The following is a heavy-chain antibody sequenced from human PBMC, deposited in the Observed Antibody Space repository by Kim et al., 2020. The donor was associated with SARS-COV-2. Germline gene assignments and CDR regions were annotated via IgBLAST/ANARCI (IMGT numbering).Heavy chain of an antibody. D-gene: IGHD2-8*01. Sequence: GGSLRLSCAASGFTYDDHAMHWVRQAPGKGLEWVSGISWNSGTIGYADSVKGRFTISRDNAKNSLYLQMNSLRAEDTALYYCARDHPPSGFVIMAAFDIWGRGTMVTVSS. J-gene: IGHJ3*02. CDR1: GFTYDDHA. CDR2: ISWNSGTI. V-gene: IGHV3-9*01. CDR3: ARDHPPSGFVIMAAFDI.